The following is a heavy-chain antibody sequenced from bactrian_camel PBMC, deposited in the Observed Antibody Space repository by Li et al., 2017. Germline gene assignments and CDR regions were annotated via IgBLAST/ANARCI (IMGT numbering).Heavy chain of an antibody. CDR3: AAPALLLAHCTITRSDDFGH. V-gene: IGHV3S42*01. CDR1: GLPFSTYA. J-gene: IGHJ6*01. D-gene: IGHD2*01. Sequence: DVQLVESGGGSVQPGGSLRLSCVASGLPFSTYAMSWVRQAPGKEREGVAVIDRDGSTRYADSVKGRFTIYKDSASNTLYLQMNSLKPEDTAMYYCAAPALLLAHCTITRSDDFGHWGQGTQVTVS. CDR2: IDRDGST.